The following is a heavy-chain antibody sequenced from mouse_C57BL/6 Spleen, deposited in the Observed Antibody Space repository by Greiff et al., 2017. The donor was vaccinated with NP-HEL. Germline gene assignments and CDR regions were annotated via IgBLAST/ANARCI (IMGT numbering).Heavy chain of an antibody. CDR3: TRAFITTDYFDY. J-gene: IGHJ2*01. CDR2: IDPETGGT. D-gene: IGHD1-1*01. CDR1: GYTFTDYE. Sequence: QVQLKESGAELVRPGASVTLSCKASGYTFTDYEMHWVKQTPVHGLEWIGAIDPETGGTAYNQKFKGKAILTADKSSSTAYMELRSLTSEDSAVYYCTRAFITTDYFDYWGQGTTLTVSS. V-gene: IGHV1-15*01.